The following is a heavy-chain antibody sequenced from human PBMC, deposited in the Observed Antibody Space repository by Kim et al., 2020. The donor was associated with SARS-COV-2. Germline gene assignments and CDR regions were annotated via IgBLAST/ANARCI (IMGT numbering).Heavy chain of an antibody. Sequence: GGSLRLSCAASGFTFSNYAMSWVRQAPGKGLEWVSTLSGSGVSTDYADSVQGRFTISRDNSKNTLYLQMNSLRAEDTAVYYCAKSPSSSTSRNSLDYWGQGTLVSVSS. CDR3: AKSPSSSTSRNSLDY. V-gene: IGHV3-23*01. J-gene: IGHJ4*02. CDR1: GFTFSNYA. D-gene: IGHD2-2*01. CDR2: LSGSGVST.